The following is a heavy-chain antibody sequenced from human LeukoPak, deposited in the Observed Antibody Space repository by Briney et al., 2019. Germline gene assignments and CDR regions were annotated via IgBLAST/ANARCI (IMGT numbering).Heavy chain of an antibody. CDR2: ISDRGSTT. CDR3: AKDRKVFEL. Sequence: GGSLRLSCAASGFTFSSYAMSWVRQAPGRGLEWVSAISDRGSTTYYADSVKGRFTISRDNSKNTLYLQMNSLRAEDTAVCYCAKDRKVFELWGRGTLVTVSS. CDR1: GFTFSSYA. J-gene: IGHJ2*01. V-gene: IGHV3-23*01.